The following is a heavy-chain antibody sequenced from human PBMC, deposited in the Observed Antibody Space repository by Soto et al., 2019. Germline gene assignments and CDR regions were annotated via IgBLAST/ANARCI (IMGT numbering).Heavy chain of an antibody. CDR2: IYYRGGT. J-gene: IGHJ4*02. V-gene: IGHV4-30-4*01. D-gene: IGHD2-2*01. CDR3: ATTGGYCSSTSCHDS. CDR1: GGAISRGDYY. Sequence: SETLSLTCTVSGGAISRGDYYWSWIRQPPGKGLEWIGYIYYRGGTYYNPSLKSRVTISVETSKNQFSLKLSYVTAADTAVYYCATTGGYCSSTSCHDSWGQGTLVTVSS.